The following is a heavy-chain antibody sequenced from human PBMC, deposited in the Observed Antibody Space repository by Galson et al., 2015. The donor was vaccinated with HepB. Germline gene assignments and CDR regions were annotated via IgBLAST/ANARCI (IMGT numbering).Heavy chain of an antibody. J-gene: IGHJ6*03. V-gene: IGHV7-4-1*02. D-gene: IGHD6-6*01. Sequence: SVKVSCKASGYNFNLYAMNWVRQAPGQGLEWMGWINANTGNPTYAQGFTGRFVFSLDTSVSTAYLQISSLKDEDTAVYYCAREAPGYDYYMDVWGKGTTITVSS. CDR1: GYNFNLYA. CDR2: INANTGNP. CDR3: AREAPGYDYYMDV.